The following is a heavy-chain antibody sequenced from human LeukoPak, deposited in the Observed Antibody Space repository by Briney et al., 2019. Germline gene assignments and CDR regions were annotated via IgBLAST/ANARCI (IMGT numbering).Heavy chain of an antibody. CDR1: GYTFTRYY. CDR2: TNPSGGST. J-gene: IGHJ6*03. CDR3: ARGGSTGYYYYMDV. Sequence: ASVKVSCKASGYTFTRYYMHWVRQAPGQGLEWMGITNPSGGSTSYAQKCQGKVTMTRDKSTSTVYMELSSLRAEDTAVYYCARGGSTGYYYYMDVWGKGTTVTVSS. V-gene: IGHV1-46*01.